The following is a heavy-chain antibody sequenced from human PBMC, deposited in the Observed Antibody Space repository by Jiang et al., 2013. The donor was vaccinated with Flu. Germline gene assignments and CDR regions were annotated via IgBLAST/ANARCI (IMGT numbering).Heavy chain of an antibody. D-gene: IGHD3-3*01. CDR2: ISYSGSP. J-gene: IGHJ2*01. Sequence: GPGLVKPSETLALTCSVSGGSISRSSFSXGWVRQPPGGTGVDRSMSYSGTISYSGSPYYNPSLKSRVTVSVDTSRNQFSLKLTSVTAADTAVYYCARHDPDFWNGYYNFDVWAVGPWSLSPQ. CDR1: GGSISRSSFS. CDR3: ARHDPDFWNGYYNFDV. V-gene: IGHV4-39*01.